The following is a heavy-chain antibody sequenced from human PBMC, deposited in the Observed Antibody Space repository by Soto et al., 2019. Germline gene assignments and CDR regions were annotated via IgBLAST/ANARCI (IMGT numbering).Heavy chain of an antibody. V-gene: IGHV3-23*01. CDR1: GFTFSTYA. Sequence: GGSLRLSCAASGFTFSTYAMAWVRQAPGKGLEWVSCVSASVLITDYADSVKGRFTISRDISKNTLYLQMNSLRAEDTAVYYCARDPTYSSSPDAFDIWGQGTMVTVSS. CDR2: VSASVLIT. CDR3: ARDPTYSSSPDAFDI. J-gene: IGHJ3*02. D-gene: IGHD6-13*01.